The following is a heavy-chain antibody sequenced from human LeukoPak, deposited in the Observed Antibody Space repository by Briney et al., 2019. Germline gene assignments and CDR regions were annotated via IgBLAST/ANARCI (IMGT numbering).Heavy chain of an antibody. V-gene: IGHV3-21*01. Sequence: PGGSLRLSCAASGFTFSSYSMNWVRQAPGKGLEGVSSISSSSSYIYYADSVKGRFTISRDNAKNSLYLQMNGLRAEDTAVYYCASYTLGYCSSTSCYAYWGQGTLVTVSS. CDR2: ISSSSSYI. J-gene: IGHJ4*02. CDR1: GFTFSSYS. D-gene: IGHD2-2*01. CDR3: ASYTLGYCSSTSCYAY.